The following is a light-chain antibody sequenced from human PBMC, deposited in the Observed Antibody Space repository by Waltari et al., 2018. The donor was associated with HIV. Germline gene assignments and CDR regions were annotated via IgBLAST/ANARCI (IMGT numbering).Light chain of an antibody. Sequence: DIVMTQSSDSLDVSLGERSPTICNSSKSVLYISKRRNCVDWDQQRPGQPPKRVIYWASNRESGVPDRFSGSGYGTDFTRTISSLQAEDVAVYYCQQYYSTPPSFGQGTKLEIK. CDR2: WAS. CDR1: KSVLYISKRRNC. CDR3: QQYYSTPPS. V-gene: IGKV4-1*01. J-gene: IGKJ2*01.